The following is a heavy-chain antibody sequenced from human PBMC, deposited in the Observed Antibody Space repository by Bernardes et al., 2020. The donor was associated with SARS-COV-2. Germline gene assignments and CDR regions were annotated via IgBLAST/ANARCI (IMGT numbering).Heavy chain of an antibody. Sequence: GESLKISCKGSGYSFTTYWIGWVRQIPGKGLEWMGIIYPGDSDTRYSPSFQGQVTISADTSINTAYLQWSSLKASDTAMYYCARRAKEGRHPPYYYYYGMDVWGQGTTVTVSS. V-gene: IGHV5-51*01. CDR2: IYPGDSDT. J-gene: IGHJ6*02. D-gene: IGHD5-12*01. CDR1: GYSFTTYW. CDR3: ARRAKEGRHPPYYYYYGMDV.